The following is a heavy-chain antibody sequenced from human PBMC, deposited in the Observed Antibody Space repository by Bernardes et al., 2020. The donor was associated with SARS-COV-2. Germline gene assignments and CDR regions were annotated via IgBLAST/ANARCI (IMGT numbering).Heavy chain of an antibody. V-gene: IGHV4-59*12. Sequence: SETLSLTCTVSGGSISSYYWSWIRQPPGKGLEWIGYIHSSGTTKYNPSLKSRVTLSLDPSKNQFSLRMTSVTAADTAVYYCARDRWFGDFDYWGQGTLVTVSS. CDR1: GGSISSYY. CDR3: ARDRWFGDFDY. D-gene: IGHD3-10*01. CDR2: IHSSGTT. J-gene: IGHJ4*02.